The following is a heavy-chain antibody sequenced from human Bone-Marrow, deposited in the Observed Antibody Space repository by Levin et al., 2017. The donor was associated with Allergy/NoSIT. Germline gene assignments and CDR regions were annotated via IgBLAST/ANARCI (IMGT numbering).Heavy chain of an antibody. Sequence: GGSLRLSCVVSGFTFTAYTMNWVRQAPGKGLEWVARTRNKDRSYTTEYAASVKGRFTISRDDSRNSLYLEMNSLRTEDTAVYYCSRGASRTYPDYFYGLDVWGQGTTVTVSS. CDR3: SRGASRTYPDYFYGLDV. V-gene: IGHV3-72*01. J-gene: IGHJ6*02. D-gene: IGHD3-16*01. CDR2: TRNKDRSYTT. CDR1: GFTFTAYT.